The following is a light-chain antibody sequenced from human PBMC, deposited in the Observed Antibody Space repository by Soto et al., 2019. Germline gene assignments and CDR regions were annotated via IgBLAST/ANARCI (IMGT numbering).Light chain of an antibody. J-gene: IGLJ1*01. CDR3: SSYTSSSTRV. CDR1: SSDVGGYNY. CDR2: EVS. V-gene: IGLV2-14*01. Sequence: QSALTQPASVSGSPGQSITISCTGTSSDVGGYNYVSWYQQHPGKAPKLMTYEVSNRPSGGSNRFSGSKSGNTASLTISGLQGEDEADYDCSSYTSSSTRVFGTGTKLTVL.